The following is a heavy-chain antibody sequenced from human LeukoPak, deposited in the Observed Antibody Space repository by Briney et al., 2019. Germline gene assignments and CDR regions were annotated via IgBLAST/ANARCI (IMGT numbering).Heavy chain of an antibody. J-gene: IGHJ6*02. D-gene: IGHD3-22*01. CDR3: ASAYYYDSSFDNYYYYYGMDV. V-gene: IGHV3-11*01. CDR2: ISSSGSTI. CDR1: GFTFSDYY. Sequence: GGSPRLSCAASGFTFSDYYMSWIRQAPGKGLEWVSYISSSGSTIYYADSVKGRFTISRDNAKNSLYLQMNSLRAEDTAVYYCASAYYYDSSFDNYYYYYGMDVWGQGTTVTVSS.